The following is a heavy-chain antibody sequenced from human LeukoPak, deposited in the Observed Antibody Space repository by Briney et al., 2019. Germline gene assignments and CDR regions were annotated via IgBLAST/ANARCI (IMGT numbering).Heavy chain of an antibody. D-gene: IGHD3-9*01. CDR2: ISGYSGNT. CDR3: ARCGGYDILTDYYAVFYY. V-gene: IGHV1-18*01. Sequence: GASVTVSCKASGYIFTSYGISWVGQAPGQGREWMGWISGYSGNTNYAQKVQGRVSITTDTSTSRAYMELRTLRFDDPAVYYCARCGGYDILTDYYAVFYYWGQGTLVTVSS. J-gene: IGHJ4*02. CDR1: GYIFTSYG.